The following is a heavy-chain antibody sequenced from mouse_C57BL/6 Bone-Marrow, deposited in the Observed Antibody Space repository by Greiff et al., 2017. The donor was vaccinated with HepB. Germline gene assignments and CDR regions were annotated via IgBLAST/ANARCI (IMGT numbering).Heavy chain of an antibody. J-gene: IGHJ2*01. Sequence: QVQLKQPGAELVMPGASVKLSCKASGYTFTSYWMHWVKQRPGQGLEWIGEIDPSDSYTNYNQKFKGKSTLTVDKSSSTAYMQLSSLTSEDSAVYYCARNPYHYFDYWGQGTTLTVSS. CDR2: IDPSDSYT. CDR3: ARNPYHYFDY. V-gene: IGHV1-69*01. CDR1: GYTFTSYW.